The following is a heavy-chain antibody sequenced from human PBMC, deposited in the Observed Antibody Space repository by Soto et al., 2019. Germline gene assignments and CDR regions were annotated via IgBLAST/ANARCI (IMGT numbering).Heavy chain of an antibody. CDR2: VCYEGSNK. V-gene: IGHV3-33*01. Sequence: QVQLVESGGGVVQPGRSLRLSCAASGFAFSSYTMHWVRQAPGKGLEWVSVVCYEGSNKYYADSVKGRFTISRDNSKNTLYLQMNSLRAEDTAIYYCARDDHEYCSGGSCYSGYWGQGTLVTVSS. CDR3: ARDDHEYCSGGSCYSGY. J-gene: IGHJ4*02. CDR1: GFAFSSYT. D-gene: IGHD2-15*01.